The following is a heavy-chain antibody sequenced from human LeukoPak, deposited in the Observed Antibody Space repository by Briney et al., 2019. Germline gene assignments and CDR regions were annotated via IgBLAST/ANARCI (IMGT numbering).Heavy chain of an antibody. CDR1: GFTLNDYY. CDR3: ARRDYYDSSGYSFGH. Sequence: GGSLRLSCAASGFTLNDYYMSWIRQAPGKGLEWISYIGSSGTSIYYADSVKGRFSISRDNAKNSLYLQLNSLRAEDTAVYYCARRDYYDSSGYSFGHWGQGTLVTVSS. J-gene: IGHJ4*02. D-gene: IGHD3-22*01. CDR2: IGSSGTSI. V-gene: IGHV3-11*01.